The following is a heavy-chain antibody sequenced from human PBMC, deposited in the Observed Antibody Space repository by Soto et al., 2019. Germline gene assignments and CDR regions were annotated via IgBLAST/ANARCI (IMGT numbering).Heavy chain of an antibody. CDR3: ARDLLGYCTNGVCYTPDAFDI. D-gene: IGHD2-8*01. J-gene: IGHJ3*02. CDR2: IIPIFGTA. V-gene: IGHV1-69*13. CDR1: GYTFTSYT. Sequence: SVKVSCKASGYTFTSYTMNWVRQAPGQGLEWMGGIIPIFGTANYAQKFQGRVTITADESTSTAYMELSSLRSEDTAVYYCARDLLGYCTNGVCYTPDAFDIWGQGTMVTVSS.